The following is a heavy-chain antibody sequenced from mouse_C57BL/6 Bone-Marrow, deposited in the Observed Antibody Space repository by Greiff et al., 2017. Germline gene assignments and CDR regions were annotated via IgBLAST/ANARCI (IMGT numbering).Heavy chain of an antibody. CDR3: ARREDYCDY. V-gene: IGHV5-6*01. CDR2: ISSGGSYT. J-gene: IGHJ2*01. Sequence: EVQGVESGGDLVKPGGSLKLSCAASGFTFSSYGMSWVRQTPDKRLEWVATISSGGSYTYYPDSVKGRFTISRDNAKNTLYLQMSSLKSEDTAMYYCARREDYCDYWGQGTTLTVSS. CDR1: GFTFSSYG.